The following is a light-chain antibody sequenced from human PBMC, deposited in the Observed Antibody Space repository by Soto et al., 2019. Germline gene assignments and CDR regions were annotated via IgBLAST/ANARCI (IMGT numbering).Light chain of an antibody. CDR3: QQYGSPPLMYT. CDR1: QSISSTY. V-gene: IGKV3-20*01. Sequence: ESVLTQSPGTLSLFPGERATLSCRASQSISSTYLAWYQHKPGQAPRLLIYGASSRATGIPDRFSGSGSGTYFTLTISRLEPEDLAVYYCQQYGSPPLMYTFGQGTKLEI. CDR2: GAS. J-gene: IGKJ2*01.